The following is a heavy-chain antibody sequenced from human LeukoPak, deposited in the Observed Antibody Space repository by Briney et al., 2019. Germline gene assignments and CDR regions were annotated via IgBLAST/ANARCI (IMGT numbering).Heavy chain of an antibody. Sequence: SVTVSCTASGGTFSSYAISWVRQAPGQGLEWMGGIIPIFGTANYAQKFQGRVTITADESTSTAYMELSSLRSEDTAVYYCARDGSRYYDSSGYYYFDYWGQGTLVTVSS. J-gene: IGHJ4*02. CDR1: GGTFSSYA. V-gene: IGHV1-69*01. CDR2: IIPIFGTA. D-gene: IGHD3-22*01. CDR3: ARDGSRYYDSSGYYYFDY.